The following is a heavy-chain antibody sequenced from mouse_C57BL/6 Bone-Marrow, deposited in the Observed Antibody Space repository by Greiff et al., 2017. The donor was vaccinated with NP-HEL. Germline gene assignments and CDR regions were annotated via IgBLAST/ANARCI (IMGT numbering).Heavy chain of an antibody. CDR2: IYPGDGDT. D-gene: IGHD1-1*01. CDR1: GYAFSSYW. CDR3: ARGHYYGSTLWYFDV. J-gene: IGHJ1*03. V-gene: IGHV1-80*01. Sequence: QVQLQQSGAELVKPGASVKISCKASGYAFSSYWMNWVKQRPGKGLEWIGQIYPGDGDTNYNGKFKGKATLTADKSSSTAYMQLSSLTSEDSAVYFCARGHYYGSTLWYFDVWGTGTTVTVSS.